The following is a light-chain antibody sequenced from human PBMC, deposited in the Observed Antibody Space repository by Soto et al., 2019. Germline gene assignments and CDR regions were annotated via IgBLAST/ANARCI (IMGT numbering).Light chain of an antibody. CDR3: AAWDDSLNAWV. V-gene: IGLV1-44*01. CDR2: SHD. CDR1: RSNVGRNS. Sequence: QAVVTQPPSASQTPGQRVTISCFGSRSNVGRNSVSWYQHVPGTAPKLLIYSHDQRPSGVPDRISASRSGTAASLAISGLRSEDEAFYYCAAWDDSLNAWVFGGGTKVTVL. J-gene: IGLJ3*02.